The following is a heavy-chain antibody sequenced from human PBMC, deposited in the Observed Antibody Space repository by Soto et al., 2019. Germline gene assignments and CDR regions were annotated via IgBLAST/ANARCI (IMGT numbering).Heavy chain of an antibody. CDR3: ATLYMVRGVRTFDY. CDR2: IYYTGST. Sequence: QVQLQESGPGLVKPSQTLSLTCTVSGGSISSGGYYWSWIRQHPGKGLEWIGYIYYTGSTYYNPSLKSRVTRSVDTSKHQFSLKLSSVTAADTAVYYCATLYMVRGVRTFDYWGQGTLVTVSS. J-gene: IGHJ4*02. CDR1: GGSISSGGYY. D-gene: IGHD3-10*01. V-gene: IGHV4-31*03.